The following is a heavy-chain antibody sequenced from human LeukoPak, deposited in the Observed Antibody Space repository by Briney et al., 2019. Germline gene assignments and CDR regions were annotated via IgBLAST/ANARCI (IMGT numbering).Heavy chain of an antibody. J-gene: IGHJ4*02. D-gene: IGHD4-17*01. CDR2: ISGSGGST. V-gene: IGHV3-23*01. CDR3: AKDPLATLTIFDY. CDR1: GFTFSSYA. Sequence: GGSLRLSCAASGFTFSSYARSWVRQAPGKGLEWVSAISGSGGSTYYADSVKGRFTISRDNSKNTLYLQMNSLRAEDTAVYCCAKDPLATLTIFDYWGQGTLVTVSS.